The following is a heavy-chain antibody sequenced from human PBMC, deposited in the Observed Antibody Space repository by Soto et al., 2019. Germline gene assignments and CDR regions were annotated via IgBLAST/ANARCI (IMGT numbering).Heavy chain of an antibody. J-gene: IGHJ4*02. CDR3: ARGRGDHYYDSSGYYYYDY. V-gene: IGHV3-53*01. CDR1: GFTVSSNY. D-gene: IGHD3-22*01. Sequence: GGSLRLSCAASGFTVSSNYMSWVRQAPGKGLEWVSVIYSGGSTYYADSVKGRFTISRDNSKNTLYLQMNSLRAEDTAVYYCARGRGDHYYDSSGYYYYDYWGQGTLVTVSS. CDR2: IYSGGST.